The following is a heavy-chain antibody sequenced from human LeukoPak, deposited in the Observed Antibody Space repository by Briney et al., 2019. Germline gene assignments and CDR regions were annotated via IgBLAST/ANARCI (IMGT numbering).Heavy chain of an antibody. Sequence: PSETLSLTCTVSGGSISSYYWSWIRQPPGKGLEWIGYIYYSGSTNYNPSLKSRVTISVDTSKNQFSLKLSSVTAADTAVYYCARLWGYSYGPLGYWGQGTLVTVSS. CDR2: IYYSGST. CDR3: ARLWGYSYGPLGY. V-gene: IGHV4-59*01. J-gene: IGHJ4*02. CDR1: GGSISSYY. D-gene: IGHD5-18*01.